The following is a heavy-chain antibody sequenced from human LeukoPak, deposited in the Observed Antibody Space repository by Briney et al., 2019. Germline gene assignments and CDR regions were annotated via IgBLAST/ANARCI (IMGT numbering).Heavy chain of an antibody. D-gene: IGHD1-26*01. CDR2: ISNDGSSK. V-gene: IGHV3-30*18. CDR3: AKETGRWELE. J-gene: IGHJ4*02. CDR1: GFTFSSYG. Sequence: GGSLRLSCAASGFTFSSYGIHWVRQAPGKGLEWVAVISNDGSSKYYADSVKGRFTISRDNSKDTLYLQMNSLRAEDTAVYYCAKETGRWELEWGQGTLVTVSS.